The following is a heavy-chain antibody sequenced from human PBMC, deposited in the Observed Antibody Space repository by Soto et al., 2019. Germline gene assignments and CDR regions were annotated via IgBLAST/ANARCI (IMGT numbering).Heavy chain of an antibody. V-gene: IGHV3-21*01. J-gene: IGHJ4*02. CDR2: ISSSSSYI. D-gene: IGHD3-22*01. Sequence: EVQLVESGGGLVKPGGSLRLSCAASGFTFSSYSMNWVRQAPGKGLEWVSSISSSSSYIYYADSVKGRFTISRDNAKNSLYLQMNSLRGEDTAVYYCSSPRDCYDSSGYYSFAYWGQGTLVTVSS. CDR3: SSPRDCYDSSGYYSFAY. CDR1: GFTFSSYS.